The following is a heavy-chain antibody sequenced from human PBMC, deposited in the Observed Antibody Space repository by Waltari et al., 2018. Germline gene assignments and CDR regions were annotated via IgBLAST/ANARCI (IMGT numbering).Heavy chain of an antibody. J-gene: IGHJ4*02. CDR1: GFTFPPAW. Sequence: EVQLVESGGGLVKPGGSLRLSCVASGFTFPPAWLTWVRQAPGKGLEWVGRIKSRNDGGITDFAAPVKGRFTISRDDSQNMVFLEMNSLRTEDTAVYYCTTLDAVWGGWGQGTLVTVSS. D-gene: IGHD1-26*01. V-gene: IGHV3-15*01. CDR3: TTLDAVWGG. CDR2: IKSRNDGGIT.